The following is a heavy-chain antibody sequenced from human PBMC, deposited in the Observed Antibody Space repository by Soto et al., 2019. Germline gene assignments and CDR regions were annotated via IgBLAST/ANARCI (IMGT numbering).Heavy chain of an antibody. CDR2: IYYSGST. D-gene: IGHD4-17*01. CDR1: GGSISSGDYY. V-gene: IGHV4-30-4*01. CDR3: ASGLSDYGAYVSCFDP. J-gene: IGHJ5*02. Sequence: QVQLQESGPGLVKPSQTLSLTCTVSGGSISSGDYYWSWIRQPPGKGLEWIGYIYYSGSTNYNPSLKRRVTFSVDPSTNPFSLKLSSVPAADTAVYYCASGLSDYGAYVSCFDPGGQGTLVTVSS.